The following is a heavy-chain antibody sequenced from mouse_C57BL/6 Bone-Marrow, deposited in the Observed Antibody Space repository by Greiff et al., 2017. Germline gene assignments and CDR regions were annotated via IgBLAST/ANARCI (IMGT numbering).Heavy chain of an antibody. CDR3: ARDGDY. CDR2: IDPSDSYT. J-gene: IGHJ4*01. CDR1: GYTFTSYW. Sequence: QVQLQQSGAELMKPGASVKLSCKASGYTFTSYWMQWVKQRPGQGLEWIGEIDPSDSYTNYNQKFKGKATLTVDTSSSTAYMQLSSLTSEDSAVYYCARDGDYWGQGTSVTVSS. D-gene: IGHD2-3*01. V-gene: IGHV1-50*01.